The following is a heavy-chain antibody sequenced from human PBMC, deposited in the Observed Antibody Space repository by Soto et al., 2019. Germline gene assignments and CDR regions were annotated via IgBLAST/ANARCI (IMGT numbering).Heavy chain of an antibody. CDR3: AKDIDRDAMVSFES. CDR1: GFTFDDYT. Sequence: EVQLVESGGAVVQPGGSLRLSCAASGFTFDDYTMHWVRQAPGKGLEWVSLVSWDGAGTYYADSVKGRFTISRDNSKHSLFLEMNSLRIEDTALYYCAKDIDRDAMVSFESWGQGPLVTVSS. CDR2: VSWDGAGT. D-gene: IGHD2-8*01. J-gene: IGHJ4*02. V-gene: IGHV3-43*01.